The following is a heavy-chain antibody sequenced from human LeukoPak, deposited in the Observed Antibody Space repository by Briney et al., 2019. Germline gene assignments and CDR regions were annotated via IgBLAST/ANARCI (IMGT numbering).Heavy chain of an antibody. CDR3: AKEDEYYDFWSGSAN. V-gene: IGHV3-23*01. Sequence: GGSLRLSCAASGFTFSSYAISWVRQAPGKGLEWVSAISGSGGSTYYADSVKGRFTISRDNSKNTLYLQMNSLRAEDTAVYYCAKEDEYYDFWSGSANWGQGTLVTVSS. D-gene: IGHD3-3*01. CDR2: ISGSGGST. CDR1: GFTFSSYA. J-gene: IGHJ4*02.